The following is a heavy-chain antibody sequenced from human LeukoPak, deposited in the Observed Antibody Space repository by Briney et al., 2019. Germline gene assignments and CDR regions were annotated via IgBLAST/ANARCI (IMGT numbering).Heavy chain of an antibody. CDR3: TTEWGIVVGPAAIPTDIDY. CDR1: GFTFSNAW. D-gene: IGHD2-2*01. J-gene: IGHJ4*02. V-gene: IGHV3-15*01. Sequence: GGSLRLSCAASGFTFSNAWMSWVRQAPGKGLEWFGRIKSKTDGGTTDYAAPVKGRFTISRDDSKNTLYLQMNSLKTEDTAVYYCTTEWGIVVGPAAIPTDIDYGGQRTLVTVSS. CDR2: IKSKTDGGTT.